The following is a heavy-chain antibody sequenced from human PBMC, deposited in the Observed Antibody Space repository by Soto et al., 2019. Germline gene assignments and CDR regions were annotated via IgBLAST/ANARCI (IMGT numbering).Heavy chain of an antibody. D-gene: IGHD6-13*01. CDR3: GRGGSSWSYYYGMDV. Sequence: VQLQASGPGLVKPSGTLSLTCAVSGGSISSSNWWSWVRQPPGKGLEWIGEIYHSGSTNYNPSLKSRVTISVDKSKNQFSLKLSSVTAADTAVYYCGRGGSSWSYYYGMDVWGQGTTVTVSS. CDR1: GGSISSSNW. CDR2: IYHSGST. V-gene: IGHV4-4*02. J-gene: IGHJ6*02.